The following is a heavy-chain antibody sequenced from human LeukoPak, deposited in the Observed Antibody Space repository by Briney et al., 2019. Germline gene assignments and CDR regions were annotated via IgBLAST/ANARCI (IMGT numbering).Heavy chain of an antibody. J-gene: IGHJ4*02. D-gene: IGHD3-22*01. CDR2: IIPIFGTA. CDR1: GYTFTSYY. V-gene: IGHV1-69*13. CDR3: ARGDSSGYSVSGKFDY. Sequence: SVKVFCKASGYTFTSYYMHWVRQAPGQGLEWMGGIIPIFGTANYAQKFQGRVTITADESTSTAYMELSSLRSEDTAVYYCARGDSSGYSVSGKFDYWGQGTLVTVSS.